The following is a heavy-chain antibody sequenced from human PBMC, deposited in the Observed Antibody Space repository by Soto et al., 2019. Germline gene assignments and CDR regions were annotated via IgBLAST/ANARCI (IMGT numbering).Heavy chain of an antibody. J-gene: IGHJ5*01. CDR3: ARGRYCLTGRCFPNWFDS. CDR1: GDSISTVDYF. CDR2: IYKSTTT. D-gene: IGHD2-15*01. Sequence: SETLSLTCSVSGDSISTVDYFWAWIRQPPGQALEYIGYIYKSTTTYYNPSFESRVAISLDTSKSQFSLTVTSVTAADTAVYFCARGRYCLTGRCFPNWFDSWGQGTLVTVYS. V-gene: IGHV4-30-4*01.